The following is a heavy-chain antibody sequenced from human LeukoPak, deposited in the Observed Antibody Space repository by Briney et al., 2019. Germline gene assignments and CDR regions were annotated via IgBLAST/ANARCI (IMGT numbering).Heavy chain of an antibody. CDR2: ISGGGGST. V-gene: IGHV3-23*01. Sequence: GGSLRLSCAASGFTFSSYVMSWVRQAPGKGLEWVSAISGGGGSTYDADSVKGRFTISRDNSKNTLYLQMTSLRAEDTAVYYCAKDRARYSSGWRSLTFDYWGQGTLVTVSS. CDR1: GFTFSSYV. J-gene: IGHJ4*02. CDR3: AKDRARYSSGWRSLTFDY. D-gene: IGHD6-19*01.